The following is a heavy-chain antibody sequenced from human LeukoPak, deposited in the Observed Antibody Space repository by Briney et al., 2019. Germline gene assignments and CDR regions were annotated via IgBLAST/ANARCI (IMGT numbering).Heavy chain of an antibody. V-gene: IGHV1-46*01. CDR3: ARAFSSGRRFDY. Sequence: TSVKVSCKASGYTFTSYYMHWVRQAPGQGLEWMGIINPSADSTSYAQKFQGRVTMTRDTSTSTVYMELSSLNSEDEAVYYCARAFSSGRRFDYWGQGTLVTVSS. D-gene: IGHD3-3*01. CDR1: GYTFTSYY. CDR2: INPSADST. J-gene: IGHJ4*02.